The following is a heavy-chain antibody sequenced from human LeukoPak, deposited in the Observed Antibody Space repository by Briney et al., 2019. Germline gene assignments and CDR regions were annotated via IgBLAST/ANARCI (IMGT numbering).Heavy chain of an antibody. V-gene: IGHV6-1*01. CDR1: GDRVSSNSAA. J-gene: IGHJ4*02. CDR3: ARSIFRQQLDYFDY. CDR2: TYYRSKWYD. D-gene: IGHD6-13*01. Sequence: SQTLSLTCAISGDRVSSNSAAWNWIRQSPSRGLEWLGRTYYRSKWYDDYAVSVKSRITINPDTSKNQFSLQLNSVTPEDTAVYYCARSIFRQQLDYFDYWGQGTLVTVSS.